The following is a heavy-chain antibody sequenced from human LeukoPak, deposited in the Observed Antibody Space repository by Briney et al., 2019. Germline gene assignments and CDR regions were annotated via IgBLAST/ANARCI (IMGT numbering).Heavy chain of an antibody. D-gene: IGHD2-21*02. CDR1: GFTFSSYS. Sequence: PGGSLRLSCAASGFTFSSYSMNWVRQAPGKGLEWVSAISGSGGSTYYADSVKGRFTISRDNSKNTLYLQMNSLRAEDTAVYYCAKVRKVPIPALGDFDIWGQGTMVTVSS. J-gene: IGHJ3*02. CDR2: ISGSGGST. V-gene: IGHV3-23*01. CDR3: AKVRKVPIPALGDFDI.